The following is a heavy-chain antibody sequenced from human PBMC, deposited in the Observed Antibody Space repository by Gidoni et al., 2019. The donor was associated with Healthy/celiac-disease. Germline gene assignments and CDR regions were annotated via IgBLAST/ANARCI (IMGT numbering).Heavy chain of an antibody. V-gene: IGHV3-48*02. CDR2: ISSSSSTI. CDR1: GFTFSSYS. J-gene: IGHJ4*02. CDR3: ASIPSGGSCC. D-gene: IGHD2-15*01. Sequence: EVQLVESGGGLVQPGGSLSLSCAASGFTFSSYSMNWVRQAPGKGLEWVSYISSSSSTIYYADSVKGRFTISRDNAKNSLYLQMNSLRDEDTAVYYCASIPSGGSCCWGQGTLVTVSS.